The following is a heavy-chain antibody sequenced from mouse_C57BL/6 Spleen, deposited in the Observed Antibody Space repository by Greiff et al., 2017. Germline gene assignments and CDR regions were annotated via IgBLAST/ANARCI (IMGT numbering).Heavy chain of an antibody. Sequence: QVQLQQPGAELVKPGASVKLSCKASGYTFTSYWMQWVKQRPGQGLEWIGEIDPSDSYTNYNQKFKGKATLTVDTSSSTAYMQRSSLTSEDSAVYYCARGGNYGLYYFDYWGQGTTLTVSS. V-gene: IGHV1-50*01. D-gene: IGHD1-1*01. J-gene: IGHJ2*01. CDR2: IDPSDSYT. CDR1: GYTFTSYW. CDR3: ARGGNYGLYYFDY.